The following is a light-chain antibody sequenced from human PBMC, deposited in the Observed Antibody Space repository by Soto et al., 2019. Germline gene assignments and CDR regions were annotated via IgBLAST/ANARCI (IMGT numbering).Light chain of an antibody. V-gene: IGLV2-14*01. Sequence: QSSLTQPSSVSGSPGQSITISCTGTISDVGGYNYVSWYQQHPGKAPKLMIYEVSNRPSGVSNRFSGSKSGNTASLTISGLQAEDEADYYCSSYTSSSTLEGYVFGTGTKVTVL. CDR1: ISDVGGYNY. CDR2: EVS. J-gene: IGLJ1*01. CDR3: SSYTSSSTLEGYV.